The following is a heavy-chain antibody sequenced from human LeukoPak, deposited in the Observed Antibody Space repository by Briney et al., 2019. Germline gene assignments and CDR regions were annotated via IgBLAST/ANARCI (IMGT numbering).Heavy chain of an antibody. V-gene: IGHV7-4-1*02. CDR1: GYTFTSYA. Sequence: ASVKVSCKASGYTFTSYAMNWVRQAPGQGLEWMGWINTNTGNPTYAQGFTGRFVFSLDTSVSTAYLQISSLKAEDTAVYYCARGGRDYYYYYMDVWGKGTMVTVSS. CDR3: ARGGRDYYYYYMDV. D-gene: IGHD5-24*01. J-gene: IGHJ6*03. CDR2: INTNTGNP.